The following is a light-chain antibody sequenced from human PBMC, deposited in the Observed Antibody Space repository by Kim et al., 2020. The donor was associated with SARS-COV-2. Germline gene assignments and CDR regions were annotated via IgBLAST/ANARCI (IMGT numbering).Light chain of an antibody. CDR1: QSVSSY. J-gene: IGKJ4*01. Sequence: PGERASHACRASQSVSSYLAWYQQKHGKAPRLIIYDASNRATGIPARFSGSGSGTDFTLTISSLEPEDFAVYYCQQRSNWPPRLTFGGGTKVEIK. CDR2: DAS. V-gene: IGKV3-11*01. CDR3: QQRSNWPPRLT.